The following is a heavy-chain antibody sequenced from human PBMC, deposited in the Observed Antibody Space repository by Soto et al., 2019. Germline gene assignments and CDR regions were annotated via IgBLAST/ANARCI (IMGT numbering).Heavy chain of an antibody. J-gene: IGHJ2*01. CDR3: DKATTEIYTLSLPTLSDL. CDR2: VHPNSGGT. Sequence: ASVKVSCKASGYTFSVYHMHWVRQAPGQGLEWMGWVHPNSGGTNYAQSFEGRVTRTRDTSINTAYMELSRLTSDVTVFFFNDKATTEIYTLSLPTLSDL. D-gene: IGHD3-22*01. CDR1: GYTFSVYH. V-gene: IGHV1-2*01.